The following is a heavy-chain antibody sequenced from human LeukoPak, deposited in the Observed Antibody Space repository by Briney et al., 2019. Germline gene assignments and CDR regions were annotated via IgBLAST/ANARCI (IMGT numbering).Heavy chain of an antibody. CDR1: GGSINSYY. Sequence: SETLSLTCTVSGGSINSYYWGWIRQPPGKGLEWIGSIYYSGSTYYNPSLKSRVTISVDTSKNQFSLKLSSVTAADTAVYYCARGYSSSVYNWFDPWGQGTLVTVSS. D-gene: IGHD6-6*01. CDR2: IYYSGST. J-gene: IGHJ5*02. CDR3: ARGYSSSVYNWFDP. V-gene: IGHV4-39*07.